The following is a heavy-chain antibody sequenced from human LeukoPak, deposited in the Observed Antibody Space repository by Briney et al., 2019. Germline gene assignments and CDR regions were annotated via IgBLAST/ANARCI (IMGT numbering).Heavy chain of an antibody. D-gene: IGHD2-8*02. J-gene: IGHJ5*02. V-gene: IGHV4-4*07. CDR2: IYTSGST. Sequence: SETLSLTCTVSGGSVSSYYWSWIRQPAGKGLEWIGRIYTSGSTNYNPSLKSRVTMSVDTSKNQFSLKLSSVTAADTAVYYCARDELVGDWFDPWGQGTLVTVSS. CDR1: GGSVSSYY. CDR3: ARDELVGDWFDP.